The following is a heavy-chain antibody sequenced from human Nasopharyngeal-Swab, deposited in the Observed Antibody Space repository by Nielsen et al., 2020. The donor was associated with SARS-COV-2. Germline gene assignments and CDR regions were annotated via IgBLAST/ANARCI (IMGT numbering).Heavy chain of an antibody. CDR3: ASRFGGSGSYTDV. CDR1: GGSFSGYY. V-gene: IGHV4-34*01. J-gene: IGHJ6*02. D-gene: IGHD3-10*01. CDR2: INHSGST. Sequence: SETLSLTCAVYGGSFSGYYWSWIRQPPGKGLEWIGEINHSGSTNYNPSLKSRVTISVDTSKNQFSLKLSSVTAADTAVYYRASRFGGSGSYTDVWGQGTTVTVSS.